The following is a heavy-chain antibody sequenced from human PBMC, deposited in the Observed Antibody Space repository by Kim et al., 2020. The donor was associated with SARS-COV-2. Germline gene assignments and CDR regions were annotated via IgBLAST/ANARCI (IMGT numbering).Heavy chain of an antibody. CDR2: WYK. D-gene: IGHD1-1*01. J-gene: IGHJ4*02. Sequence: WYKDYAVSVKGRININDDTSKKQFSLQLNSVTPEDTAVYYCVRFAYNFDYWGQGTLVTVSS. CDR3: VRFAYNFDY. V-gene: IGHV6-1*01.